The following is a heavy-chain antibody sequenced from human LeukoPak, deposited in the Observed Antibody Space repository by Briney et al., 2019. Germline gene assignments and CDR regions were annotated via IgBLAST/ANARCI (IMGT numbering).Heavy chain of an antibody. CDR1: GGSISSYY. CDR2: IYTSGST. J-gene: IGHJ4*02. D-gene: IGHD6-19*01. CDR3: ARGKVVAGTPGQNSWDS. V-gene: IGHV4-4*07. Sequence: SETLSLTCTVSGGSISSYYWNWIRQPAGKGLEWIGRIYTSGSTNYNPSLKSRVSMSVDTSKNQFSLKLSSVAATDTAVYYCARGKVVAGTPGQNSWDSWGQGTLVTVSS.